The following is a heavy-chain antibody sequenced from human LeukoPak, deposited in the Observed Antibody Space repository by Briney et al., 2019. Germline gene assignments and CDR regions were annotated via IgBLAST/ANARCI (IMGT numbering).Heavy chain of an antibody. CDR3: ARTKGGALDY. V-gene: IGHV5-51*01. CDR1: GYSFTTYW. Sequence: GESLKISCQGSGYSFTTYWIGWVRQMPGKGLEWMGIVYPGDSDTRYSPSVQGQVTISVDRSINTAYLQWSSLKASDTAMYYCARTKGGALDYWGQGTRVTVSS. J-gene: IGHJ4*02. CDR2: VYPGDSDT.